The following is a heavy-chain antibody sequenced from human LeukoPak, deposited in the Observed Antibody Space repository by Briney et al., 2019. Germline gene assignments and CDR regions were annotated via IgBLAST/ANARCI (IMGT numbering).Heavy chain of an antibody. CDR3: ARSWRFDY. V-gene: IGHV3-48*03. J-gene: IGHJ4*02. D-gene: IGHD6-13*01. Sequence: GGSLRLSCAASGFTFSSYEMNWVRQAPGKGLEWVSYISGSGSTIYYADSVKGRFTISRDNAKNSLYLQMDSLRAEDTAVYYCARSWRFDYWGQGTLVTVSS. CDR2: ISGSGSTI. CDR1: GFTFSSYE.